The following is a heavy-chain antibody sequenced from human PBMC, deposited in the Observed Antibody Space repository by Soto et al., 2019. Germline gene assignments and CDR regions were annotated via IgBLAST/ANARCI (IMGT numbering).Heavy chain of an antibody. CDR1: GGTFSSYA. CDR3: ANYWNFRYYYGMDV. D-gene: IGHD1-7*01. V-gene: IGHV1-69*13. CDR2: IIPIFGTA. J-gene: IGHJ6*02. Sequence: ASVKVSCKASGGTFSSYAISWVRQAPGQGLEWMGGIIPIFGTANYAQKFQGRVTITADESTSTAYMELSSLRSEDTAVYYCANYWNFRYYYGMDVWGQGTTVTVSS.